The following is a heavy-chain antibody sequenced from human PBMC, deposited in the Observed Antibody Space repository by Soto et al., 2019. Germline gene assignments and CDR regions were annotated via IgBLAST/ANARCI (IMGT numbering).Heavy chain of an antibody. Sequence: TLSLTCAVYGGSFSGYYWSWIRQPPGKGLEWIGEINHSGSTNYNPSLKSRVTISVDTSKNQFSLKLSSVTAADTAVYYCARGTTYYDFWSGYYTGFGYWGQGTLVTVSS. CDR2: INHSGST. CDR3: ARGTTYYDFWSGYYTGFGY. CDR1: GGSFSGYY. V-gene: IGHV4-34*01. D-gene: IGHD3-3*01. J-gene: IGHJ4*02.